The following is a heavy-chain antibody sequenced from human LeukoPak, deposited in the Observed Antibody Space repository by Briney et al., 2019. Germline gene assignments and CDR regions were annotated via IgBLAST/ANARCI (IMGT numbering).Heavy chain of an antibody. V-gene: IGHV4-39*07. J-gene: IGHJ4*02. CDR1: GGSISSSSYY. Sequence: PSETLSLTCTVCGGSISSSSYYWGWIRQPPGKGLEWIGSIYYSGSTYYNPSLKSRVTISVDTSKNQFSLKLSSVTAADTAVYYCAAGDSSGYYYLDYWGQGTLVTVSS. CDR2: IYYSGST. CDR3: AAGDSSGYYYLDY. D-gene: IGHD3-22*01.